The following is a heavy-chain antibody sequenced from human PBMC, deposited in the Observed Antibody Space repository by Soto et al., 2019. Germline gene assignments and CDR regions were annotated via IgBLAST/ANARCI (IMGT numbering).Heavy chain of an antibody. V-gene: IGHV3-21*04. CDR1: GFTFSSYN. J-gene: IGHJ6*02. D-gene: IGHD3-10*01. Sequence: GGSLRLSCAASGFTFSSYNMNWVRQAPGKGLEWVSSISSSSSYIYYADSVKGRFTISRDNAKNSLYLHMNSLRSEDTAVYYCARESSPLLWFGGPGVDVWGQGTTVTVSS. CDR2: ISSSSSYI. CDR3: ARESSPLLWFGGPGVDV.